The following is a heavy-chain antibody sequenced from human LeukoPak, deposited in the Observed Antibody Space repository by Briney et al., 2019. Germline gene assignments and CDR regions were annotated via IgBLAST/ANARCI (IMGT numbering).Heavy chain of an antibody. CDR1: RFTFTTCA. V-gene: IGHV3-23*01. CDR3: AGSGSFFRFDY. Sequence: GGSLRLSCAASRFTFTTCAMSWVRQAPGKGLEWVSSISDSGSTTYYTDSVKGRFTISRDNSKNTLYLQMHSLRGDDTAVYYCAGSGSFFRFDYWGQGTLVTVSS. CDR2: ISDSGSTT. D-gene: IGHD1-26*01. J-gene: IGHJ4*02.